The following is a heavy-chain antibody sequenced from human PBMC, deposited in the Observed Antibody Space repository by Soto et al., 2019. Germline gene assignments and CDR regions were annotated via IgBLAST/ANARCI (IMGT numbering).Heavy chain of an antibody. D-gene: IGHD3-22*01. CDR1: GGSISSGGYS. Sequence: PSETLSLTCAVSGGSISSGGYSWSWIRQPPGKGLEWIGYIYHSGSTYYNPSLKSRVTISVDKSKNQFSLKLSSVTAADTAVYYCARGGPQYYDSSGSPLRPNLLTYGMDVWGQGTTVTVSS. J-gene: IGHJ6*02. V-gene: IGHV4-30-2*01. CDR2: IYHSGST. CDR3: ARGGPQYYDSSGSPLRPNLLTYGMDV.